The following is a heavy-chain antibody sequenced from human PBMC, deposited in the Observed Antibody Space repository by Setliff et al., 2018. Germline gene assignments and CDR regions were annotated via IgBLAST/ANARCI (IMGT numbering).Heavy chain of an antibody. V-gene: IGHV4-61*10. J-gene: IGHJ2*01. D-gene: IGHD2-21*01. CDR3: ARAQVVFAISAPAWYFEI. CDR1: GGSLNSENYY. CDR2: IYNSGST. Sequence: PSETLSLTCTVSGGSLNSENYYWSWIRQPAGKGLEWIGYIYNSGSTNYNPSLKSRVTISVDTSRNQISLTLSSVTAADTAVYYCARAQVVFAISAPAWYFEIWGRGTQVTVSS.